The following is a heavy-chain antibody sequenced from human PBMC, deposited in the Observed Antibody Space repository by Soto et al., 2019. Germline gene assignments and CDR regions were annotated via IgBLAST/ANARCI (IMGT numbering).Heavy chain of an antibody. CDR2: ISSTTNYI. J-gene: IGHJ4*02. Sequence: GGALRRSCAASGFTFTRYRMNWVRQAPGKGLEWVPSISSTTNYIYYGDSMKGRFTISRDNAKNSLYLEMNSLRAEDTAVYYCARESEDLTSNFDYWGKGTLVTVSS. CDR3: ARESEDLTSNFDY. CDR1: GFTFTRYR. V-gene: IGHV3-21*06.